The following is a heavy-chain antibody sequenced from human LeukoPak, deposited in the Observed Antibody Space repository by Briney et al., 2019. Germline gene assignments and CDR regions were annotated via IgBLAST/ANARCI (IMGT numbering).Heavy chain of an antibody. CDR2: ISSNGGST. CDR3: ARDRSRTMIANDAFDI. V-gene: IGHV3-64*01. J-gene: IGHJ3*02. CDR1: GFTFSSYA. D-gene: IGHD3-22*01. Sequence: GGSLRLSCAASGFTFSSYAMHWVRQAPGKGLEYVSAISSNGGSTYYANSVKGRFTISRDNSKNTLYLQMGSLRAEDMAVYYCARDRSRTMIANDAFDIWGQGTMVTVSS.